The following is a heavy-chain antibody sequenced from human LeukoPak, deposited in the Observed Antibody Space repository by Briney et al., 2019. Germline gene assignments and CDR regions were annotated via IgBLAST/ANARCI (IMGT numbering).Heavy chain of an antibody. Sequence: ASVKVSCKAPGYTFTSYDINWVRQATGQGLEWMGWMNPNSGNTGYAQKFQGRVTMTRNTSISTAYMELSSLRSEDTAVYYCARGVTYCSTTRCYGVDYWGQGTLVTVSS. CDR1: GYTFTSYD. V-gene: IGHV1-8*01. D-gene: IGHD2-2*01. CDR2: MNPNSGNT. J-gene: IGHJ4*02. CDR3: ARGVTYCSTTRCYGVDY.